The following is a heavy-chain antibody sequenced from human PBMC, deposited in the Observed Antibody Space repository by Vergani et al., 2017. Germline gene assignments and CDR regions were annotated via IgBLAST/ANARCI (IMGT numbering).Heavy chain of an antibody. CDR3: ARDMMGNCSGGSCYSDAFDI. CDR1: GYTLTELS. CDR2: FDPEDGET. D-gene: IGHD2-15*01. J-gene: IGHJ3*02. Sequence: QVQLVQSGAEVKKPGASVKVSCKVSGYTLTELSMHWVRQAPGKGLEWMGGFDPEDGETIYAQKFQGRVTMTEDTSTDTAYMELSSLRSEDTAVYYCARDMMGNCSGGSCYSDAFDIWGQGTMVTVSS. V-gene: IGHV1-24*01.